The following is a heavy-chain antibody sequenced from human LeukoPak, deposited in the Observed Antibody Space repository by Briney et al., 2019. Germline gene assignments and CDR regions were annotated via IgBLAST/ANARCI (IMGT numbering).Heavy chain of an antibody. J-gene: IGHJ3*02. D-gene: IGHD1-26*01. CDR3: AEGDYSGSPDDTFDI. Sequence: PSQTLSLTCTVSGGSISSGSYYWSWIRQPAGKGLEWIGRIYTSGSTNYNPSLKSRVTISVDTSKNQFSLKLSSVTAADTAVYYCAEGDYSGSPDDTFDIWGQGTMVTVSS. CDR1: GGSISSGSYY. V-gene: IGHV4-61*02. CDR2: IYTSGST.